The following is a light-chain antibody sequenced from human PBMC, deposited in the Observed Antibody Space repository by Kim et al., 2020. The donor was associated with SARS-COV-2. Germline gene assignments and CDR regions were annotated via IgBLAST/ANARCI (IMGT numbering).Light chain of an antibody. V-gene: IGKV1-5*01. J-gene: IGKJ1*01. CDR1: QSISSW. CDR2: DAS. Sequence: GDRVTITCRASQSISSWLDWYQQKPGKAPKLLIYDASSLESGVPSRFSGSGSGTEFTLTISSLQPDDFATYYCQQYNSYSPTFGQGTKVDIK. CDR3: QQYNSYSPT.